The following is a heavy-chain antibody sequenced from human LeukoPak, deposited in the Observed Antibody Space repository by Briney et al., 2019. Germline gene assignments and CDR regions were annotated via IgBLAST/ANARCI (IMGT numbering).Heavy chain of an antibody. J-gene: IGHJ4*02. V-gene: IGHV3-74*01. D-gene: IGHD5-18*01. CDR1: GFTFSDHW. CDR2: INRDGSRT. CDR3: ARGGSDTAMAHDY. Sequence: GGSLRLSCAASGFTFSDHWMHWVRQAPGKGLMWVSRINRDGSRTDYADSVKGRFTISRDDAKNTLYLQVNSLRAEDTAVYFCARGGSDTAMAHDYWGQGTLVTVSS.